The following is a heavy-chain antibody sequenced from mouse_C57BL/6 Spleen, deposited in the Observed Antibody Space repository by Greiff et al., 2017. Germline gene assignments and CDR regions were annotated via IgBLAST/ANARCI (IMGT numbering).Heavy chain of an antibody. Sequence: QVQLQQPGAELVKPGASVKLSCKASGYTFTSYWMHWVKQRPGKGLEWIGQIYPGDGDTNYNGKFKGKATLTADKSSSTAYMQLSSLTSEDSAVYFCARSMRLPPAYWGQGTLVTVSA. V-gene: IGHV1-80*01. CDR3: ARSMRLPPAY. CDR2: IYPGDGDT. J-gene: IGHJ3*01. CDR1: GYTFTSYW. D-gene: IGHD2-3*01.